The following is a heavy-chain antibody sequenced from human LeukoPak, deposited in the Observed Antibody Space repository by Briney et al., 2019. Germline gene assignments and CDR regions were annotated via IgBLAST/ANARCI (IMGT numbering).Heavy chain of an antibody. CDR2: IYTSGST. CDR3: ASARDGYNWSY. D-gene: IGHD5-24*01. J-gene: IGHJ4*02. V-gene: IGHV4-61*02. Sequence: SETLSLTCTVSGGSNSSGSYYWSWIRQPAGKGLEWIGRIYTSGSTNYNPSLKSRVTISVDTSKNQFSLKLSSVTAADTAVYYCASARDGYNWSYWGQGTLVTVSS. CDR1: GGSNSSGSYY.